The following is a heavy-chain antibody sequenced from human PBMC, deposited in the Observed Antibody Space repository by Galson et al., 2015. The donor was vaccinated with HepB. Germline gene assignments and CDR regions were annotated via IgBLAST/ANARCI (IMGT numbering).Heavy chain of an antibody. CDR3: VKSHKISYFDH. J-gene: IGHJ4*02. CDR2: LSASGNRT. Sequence: SLRLSCAVSGLTFSDHSTSWVRQAPGRGLEWVSGLSASGNRTYYADSVKGRFSISRDNSKNTVYLQMNSLRSDDTAIYYCVKSHKISYFDHWGQGTLVTVSS. CDR1: GLTFSDHS. V-gene: IGHV3-23*01.